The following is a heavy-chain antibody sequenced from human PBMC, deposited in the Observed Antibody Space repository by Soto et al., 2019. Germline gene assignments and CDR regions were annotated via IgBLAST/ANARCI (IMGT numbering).Heavy chain of an antibody. D-gene: IGHD3-10*01. V-gene: IGHV1-24*01. J-gene: IGHJ4*02. CDR3: ATGGPAGDFDY. Sequence: ASVKVSCKVSGYTLNELSMHWVREAPGKGLEWMGGFDPEDGETVYAQKFQGRVTMTEDTSTDTANMELSSLTSEDTAVYYCATGGPAGDFDYWGQGTLVTVSS. CDR1: GYTLNELS. CDR2: FDPEDGET.